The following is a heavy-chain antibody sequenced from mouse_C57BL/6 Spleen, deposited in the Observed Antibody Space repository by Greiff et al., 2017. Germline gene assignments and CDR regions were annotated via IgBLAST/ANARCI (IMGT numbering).Heavy chain of an antibody. Sequence: VHLVESGAELVKPGASVKISCKASGYAFSSYWMNWVKQRPGKGLEWIGQIYPGDGDTNYNGKFKGKATLTADKSSSTAYMQLSSLTSEASAVYFCARERAYYSFDYWGQGTTLTVSS. CDR2: IYPGDGDT. CDR3: ARERAYYSFDY. V-gene: IGHV1-80*01. D-gene: IGHD2-12*01. J-gene: IGHJ2*01. CDR1: GYAFSSYW.